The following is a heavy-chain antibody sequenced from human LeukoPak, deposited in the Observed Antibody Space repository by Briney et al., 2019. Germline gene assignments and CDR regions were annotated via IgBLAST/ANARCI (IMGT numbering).Heavy chain of an antibody. V-gene: IGHV1-2*02. CDR3: ARRGNYGDYFDY. CDR2: INPNSGST. CDR1: GYTFTGYY. Sequence: ASVKVSCKASGYTFTGYYMHWVRQAPGQGLEWMGWINPNSGSTNYAQKFQGRVTMTRDTSISTAFMDLSRLRSDDTGVYYCARRGNYGDYFDYWGQGTLVTVSS. J-gene: IGHJ4*02. D-gene: IGHD4-17*01.